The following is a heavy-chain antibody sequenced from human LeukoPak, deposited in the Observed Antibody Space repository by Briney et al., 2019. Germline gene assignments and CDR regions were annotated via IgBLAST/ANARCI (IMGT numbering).Heavy chain of an antibody. V-gene: IGHV1-8*01. J-gene: IGHJ3*02. D-gene: IGHD4/OR15-4a*01. CDR2: MNPNSGNT. CDR3: ASLGDDYGVAGAFDI. CDR1: GYTFTSYD. Sequence: GASVKVSCKASGYTFTSYDINWVRQATGQGLEWMGWMNPNSGNTGYAQKFQGRVTMTRNTSTSTAYMELSSLRSEDTAVYYCASLGDDYGVAGAFDIWGQGTMVTVSS.